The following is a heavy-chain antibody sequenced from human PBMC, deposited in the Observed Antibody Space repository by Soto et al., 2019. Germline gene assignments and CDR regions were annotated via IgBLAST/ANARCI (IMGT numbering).Heavy chain of an antibody. Sequence: SETLSLTCTVSGGSISSYYWSWIRQPPGKGLEWIGYIYYSGSTNYNPSLKSRVTISVDTSKNQFSLKLSSVTAADTAVYYCARVNLHCTNGVCYYSSGLDPWGQGTLVTVSS. D-gene: IGHD2-8*01. V-gene: IGHV4-59*01. J-gene: IGHJ5*02. CDR1: GGSISSYY. CDR3: ARVNLHCTNGVCYYSSGLDP. CDR2: IYYSGST.